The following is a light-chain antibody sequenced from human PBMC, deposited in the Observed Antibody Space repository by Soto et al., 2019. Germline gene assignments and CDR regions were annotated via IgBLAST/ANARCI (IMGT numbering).Light chain of an antibody. CDR1: QDIRNE. CDR3: LQDHNYPRA. Sequence: AIQMTQSPSSLSASVGDRVTITCRASQDIRNELGWYQQKPGKAPKVLIYTASNLQSGVPSRFSGSGSGTDFTLTSSSLQPEDSATYYCLQDHNYPRAFGQGTKVEVK. CDR2: TAS. V-gene: IGKV1-6*01. J-gene: IGKJ1*01.